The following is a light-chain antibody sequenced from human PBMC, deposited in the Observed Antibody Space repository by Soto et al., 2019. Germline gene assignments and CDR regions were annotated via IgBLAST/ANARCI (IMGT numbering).Light chain of an antibody. J-gene: IGKJ4*01. CDR3: QQRSNWRT. Sequence: EIVLTQSPATLSLSPGERASLSCRASQSVSSYFAWYQQKPGQAPRLHIYDASSRATGIPARFSGSGSGTDVTLTISSLEPEDFAVYYCQQRSNWRTFGGGTKVQI. CDR1: QSVSSY. V-gene: IGKV3-11*01. CDR2: DAS.